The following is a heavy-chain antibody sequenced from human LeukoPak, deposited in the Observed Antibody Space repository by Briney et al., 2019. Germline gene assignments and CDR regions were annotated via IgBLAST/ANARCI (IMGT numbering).Heavy chain of an antibody. CDR1: GFTLSSSA. J-gene: IGHJ4*02. D-gene: IGHD3-22*01. V-gene: IGHV3-30*04. Sequence: GGSLRLSCTASGFTLSSSAMHWVRQAPGKGLEWVTVISYDGRNKYYADSVKRRFSISRDNSKNTLYLQMNSLRAEDTAVSYCARVKYYDTSGPGYWGQGTLVTVSS. CDR2: ISYDGRNK. CDR3: ARVKYYDTSGPGY.